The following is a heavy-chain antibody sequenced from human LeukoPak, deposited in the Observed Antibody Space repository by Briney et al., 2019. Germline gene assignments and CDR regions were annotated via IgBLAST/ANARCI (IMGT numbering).Heavy chain of an antibody. V-gene: IGHV3-7*01. CDR1: GFTFSTQW. CDR2: VNQGGTEK. CDR3: ARDHYFYYMDA. J-gene: IGHJ6*03. Sequence: PGGSLRLSCEASGFTFSTQWVSWVRQAPGKGLEWVAIVNQGGTEKYYVDSVKGRFTISRDNAENSLYLQMNSLRAEDTAVYYCARDHYFYYMDAWGKGTTVTVSS.